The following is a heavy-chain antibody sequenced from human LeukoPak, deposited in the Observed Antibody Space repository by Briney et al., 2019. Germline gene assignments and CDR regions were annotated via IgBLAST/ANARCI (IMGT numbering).Heavy chain of an antibody. J-gene: IGHJ4*02. V-gene: IGHV4-59*01. CDR2: IYYSGST. CDR3: ARVSSIAARPFDY. D-gene: IGHD6-6*01. Sequence: SETLSLTCTVSGGSISSYYWSWIRQPPGKGLEWIGYIYYSGSTNYNPSLKSRVTISVDTSKNQFSLKLSSVTAADTVVYYCARVSSIAARPFDYWGQGTLVTVSS. CDR1: GGSISSYY.